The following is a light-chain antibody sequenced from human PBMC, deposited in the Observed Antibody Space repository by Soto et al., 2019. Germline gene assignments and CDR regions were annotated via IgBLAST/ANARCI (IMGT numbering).Light chain of an antibody. J-gene: IGKJ1*01. CDR1: QGISNY. Sequence: DIQMTQSPSSLSASVGDRVTITCRASQGISNYLAWYQQKPGKVPKLLIYAASTLQSGVPPRFSGSGSGTDFTLTISSLQPEDFATYYCQKYNSAPPTFGQGTKVDIK. CDR2: AAS. CDR3: QKYNSAPPT. V-gene: IGKV1-27*01.